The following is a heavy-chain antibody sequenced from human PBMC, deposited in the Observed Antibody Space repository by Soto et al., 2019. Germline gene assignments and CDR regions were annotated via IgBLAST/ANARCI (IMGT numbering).Heavy chain of an antibody. J-gene: IGHJ6*02. CDR2: IYYSGST. D-gene: IGHD6-13*01. V-gene: IGHV4-59*08. CDR3: ERRGEQQLEPAYYYYGMDG. Sequence: SETLSLTCTVSGGSISSYYWSWIRQPPGKGLEWIGYIYYSGSTNYNPSLKSRVTISVDTSKNQFSLKLSSVTAADTAVYYCERRGEQQLEPAYYYYGMDGWGQGTTVTVSS. CDR1: GGSISSYY.